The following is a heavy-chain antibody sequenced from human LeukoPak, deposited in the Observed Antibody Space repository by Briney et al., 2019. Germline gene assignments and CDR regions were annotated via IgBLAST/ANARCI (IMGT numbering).Heavy chain of an antibody. CDR2: IYYSGST. CDR1: GGSISSSSYY. D-gene: IGHD5-18*01. CDR3: ARRTPPGYSYGYSDY. Sequence: PSETLSLTCTVSGGSISSSSYYWGWIRQPPGKGLEWIGSIYYSGSTYCNPSLKSRVTISVDTSKNQFSLKLSSVTAADTAVYYCARRTPPGYSYGYSDYWGQGTLVTVSS. V-gene: IGHV4-39*01. J-gene: IGHJ4*02.